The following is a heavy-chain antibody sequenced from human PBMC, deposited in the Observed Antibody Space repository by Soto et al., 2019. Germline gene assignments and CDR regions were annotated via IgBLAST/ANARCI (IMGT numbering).Heavy chain of an antibody. CDR1: GGSLCRYY. CDR3: ATTDEATNDAFDI. Sequence: LTCALRGGSLCRYYWRWIRQPPGKGLEWIGEINHSGSTNYNPSLKSRVTISVDTSKNQFSLKLSSVTAADTAVYYCATTDEATNDAFDIWGQGTMVTVSS. D-gene: IGHD5-12*01. CDR2: INHSGST. V-gene: IGHV4-34*01. J-gene: IGHJ3*02.